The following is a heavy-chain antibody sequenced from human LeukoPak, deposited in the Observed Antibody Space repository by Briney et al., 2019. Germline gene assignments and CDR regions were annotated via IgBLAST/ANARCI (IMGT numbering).Heavy chain of an antibody. CDR1: GFTFSSSG. J-gene: IGHJ4*02. CDR2: IRYDGSNK. Sequence: GGSLRLSCAASGFTFSSSGMHWVRQAPGKGLDWVAFIRYDGSNKYYADSVKGRFTISRDNAKNTLYLQMNSLRAEDTAVYYCARAHYGDYFPVGYWGQGTLVTVSS. D-gene: IGHD4-17*01. CDR3: ARAHYGDYFPVGY. V-gene: IGHV3-30*02.